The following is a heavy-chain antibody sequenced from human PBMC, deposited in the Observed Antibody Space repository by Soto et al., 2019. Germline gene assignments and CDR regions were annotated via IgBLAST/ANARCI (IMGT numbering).Heavy chain of an antibody. Sequence: ASVKVSCKASGYTFTGYYMHWVRQAPGQGLEWMGWINPNSGGTNYAQKFQGRVTMTRDTSISTAYMELSRLRSEDTAVYYCARGELDFWSGSLSGPYYYYYGMDVWGQGTTVTVSS. CDR2: INPNSGGT. J-gene: IGHJ6*02. V-gene: IGHV1-2*02. D-gene: IGHD3-3*01. CDR3: ARGELDFWSGSLSGPYYYYYGMDV. CDR1: GYTFTGYY.